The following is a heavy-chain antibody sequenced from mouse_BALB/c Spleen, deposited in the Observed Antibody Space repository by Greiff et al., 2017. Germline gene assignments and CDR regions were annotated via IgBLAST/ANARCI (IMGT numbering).Heavy chain of an antibody. J-gene: IGHJ3*01. V-gene: IGHV1-15*01. CDR1: GYTFTDYE. Sequence: QVQLKESGAELVRPGASVTLSCTASGYTFTDYEMHWVKQTPVHGLEWIGAIGPETGGTAYNQKFKGKATLTADKSSSTAYIELRSLTSEDSAVYYWTSWGMITTETWFAYWGQGTLVTVSA. CDR3: TSWGMITTETWFAY. CDR2: IGPETGGT. D-gene: IGHD2-4*01.